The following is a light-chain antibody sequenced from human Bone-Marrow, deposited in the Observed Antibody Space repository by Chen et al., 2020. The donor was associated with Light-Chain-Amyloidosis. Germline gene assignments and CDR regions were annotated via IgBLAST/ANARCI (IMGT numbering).Light chain of an antibody. V-gene: IGKV4-1*01. CDR1: QSVLYSSNNKNY. CDR2: WAS. Sequence: DIVMTKSPDSLAVSLGERATINCKSSQSVLYSSNNKNYLAWYQQKPGQPPKLLIYWASTRESGVPDRFSGSGSGTDFTLTISSLQAEDVAGYYCQQYYSTPYTFGQGTKLEIK. J-gene: IGKJ2*01. CDR3: QQYYSTPYT.